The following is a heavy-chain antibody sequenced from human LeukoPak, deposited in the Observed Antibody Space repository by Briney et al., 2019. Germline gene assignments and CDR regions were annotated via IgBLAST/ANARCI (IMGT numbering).Heavy chain of an antibody. V-gene: IGHV3-48*04. Sequence: PGGSLRLSCAASGFPFSEYSMNWVRQAPGKGLEWISYISRRGSTIYYADSMKGRMTISRDNAKNLLNLEMNSLRADDTAVYYCVRDFLFSTSWYYYYGLDVWGQGTTVTVS. D-gene: IGHD6-13*01. J-gene: IGHJ6*02. CDR3: VRDFLFSTSWYYYYGLDV. CDR1: GFPFSEYS. CDR2: ISRRGSTI.